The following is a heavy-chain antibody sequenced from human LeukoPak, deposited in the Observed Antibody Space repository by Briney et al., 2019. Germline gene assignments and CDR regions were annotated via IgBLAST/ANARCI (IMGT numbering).Heavy chain of an antibody. D-gene: IGHD3-22*01. CDR3: ARPGYYDSSGNDAFDV. CDR1: GFTVSSNY. V-gene: IGHV3-48*03. CDR2: INSGGSTI. J-gene: IGHJ3*01. Sequence: GGSLRLSCAASGFTVSSNYMTWVRQAPGKGLEWVSYINSGGSTIYYADSVKGRFTISRDNAKNSLYLQMNSLRAEDTAVYYCARPGYYDSSGNDAFDVWGQGTMVTVSS.